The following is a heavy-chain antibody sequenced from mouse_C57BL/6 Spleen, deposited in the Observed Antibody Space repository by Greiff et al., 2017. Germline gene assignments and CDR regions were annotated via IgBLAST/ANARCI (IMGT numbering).Heavy chain of an antibody. CDR3: AREAARVFDY. CDR2: IYPGDGDT. J-gene: IGHJ2*01. Sequence: VQLQQSGPELVKPGASVKISCKASGYAFSSYWMNWVKQRPGMGLEWIGRIYPGDGDTNYNGKFKGKATLTADKSSSTAYMQLSSLASEDSAVYCCAREAARVFDYWGQGATLTVSS. V-gene: IGHV1-82*01. D-gene: IGHD3-1*01. CDR1: GYAFSSYW.